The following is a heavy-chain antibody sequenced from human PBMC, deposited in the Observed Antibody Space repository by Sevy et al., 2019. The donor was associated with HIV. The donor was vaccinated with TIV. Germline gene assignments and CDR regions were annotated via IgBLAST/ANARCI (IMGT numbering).Heavy chain of an antibody. V-gene: IGHV1-2*02. CDR3: AVDIVATRQYYFDY. Sequence: ASVKVSCKASGYTFTGYYMHWVRQAPGQGLAWMGWINPNSGGTNYAQKFQGRVTMTRDTSISTAYMELSRLRSDDTAVYYCAVDIVATRQYYFDYWGQGTLVTVSS. J-gene: IGHJ4*02. D-gene: IGHD5-12*01. CDR1: GYTFTGYY. CDR2: INPNSGGT.